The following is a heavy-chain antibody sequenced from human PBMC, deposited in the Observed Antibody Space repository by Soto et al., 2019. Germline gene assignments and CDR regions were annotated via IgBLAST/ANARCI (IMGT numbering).Heavy chain of an antibody. CDR1: GGSFSGYY. V-gene: IGHV4-34*01. Sequence: PSETLSLTCAVYGGSFSGYYWSWIRQPPGKGLEWIGEINHSGSTNYNPSLKSRVTISVDTSKNQFSLKLSSVTAADTAVYYCAGGDIYYYDSSGPIDYWGQGTLVTVSS. D-gene: IGHD3-22*01. J-gene: IGHJ4*02. CDR2: INHSGST. CDR3: AGGDIYYYDSSGPIDY.